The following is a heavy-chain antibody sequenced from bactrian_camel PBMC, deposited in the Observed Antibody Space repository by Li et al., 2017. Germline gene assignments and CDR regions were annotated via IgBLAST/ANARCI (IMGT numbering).Heavy chain of an antibody. CDR2: INTSGGTI. Sequence: HVQLVESGGGLVQPGGSLRLSCAASGFTFSSYGMYWVRQAPGKGLEWVSCINTSGGTIDYAHSVKGRFTISRDNAKNTVYLQMNSLKSEDTALYYCVTEDLGIWGASTYWGQGTQVTVS. CDR1: GFTFSSYG. CDR3: VTEDLGIWGASTY. D-gene: IGHD1*01. V-gene: IGHV3S1*01. J-gene: IGHJ4*01.